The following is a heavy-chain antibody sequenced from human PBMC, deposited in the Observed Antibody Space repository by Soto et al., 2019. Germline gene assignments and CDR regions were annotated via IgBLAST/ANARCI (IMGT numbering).Heavy chain of an antibody. V-gene: IGHV4-34*01. CDR1: GGSFSCYY. Sequence: SESLSLTCAVYGGSFSCYYWSWIRQPPGKGLEWIGEINHSGSTNYNPSLKSRVTISVDTSKNQFSLKLSSVTAADTAVYYCARAGRYSYGSPNFGYWGQGTLVTVSS. CDR3: ARAGRYSYGSPNFGY. J-gene: IGHJ4*02. D-gene: IGHD5-18*01. CDR2: INHSGST.